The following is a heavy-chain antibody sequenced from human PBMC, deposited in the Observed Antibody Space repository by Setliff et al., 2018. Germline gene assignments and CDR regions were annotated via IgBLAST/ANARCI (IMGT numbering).Heavy chain of an antibody. V-gene: IGHV3-23*01. CDR3: AREGATVDF. D-gene: IGHD5-12*01. J-gene: IGHJ4*02. Sequence: RLSCAASGFTFSSYAMSWVRQAPGKGLEWVSGISRSGGNTYFAASVKGRFIISRDNSRNTVYLQMNSLRVEDTAVYFCAREGATVDFWGQGTLVTVSS. CDR1: GFTFSSYA. CDR2: ISRSGGNT.